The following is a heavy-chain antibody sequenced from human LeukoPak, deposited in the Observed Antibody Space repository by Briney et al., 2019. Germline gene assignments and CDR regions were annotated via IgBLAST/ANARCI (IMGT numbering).Heavy chain of an antibody. CDR1: GFTFSSYG. J-gene: IGHJ4*02. D-gene: IGHD3-22*01. Sequence: GGSLRLSCAASGFTFSSYGMSWVRQAPGKGLEWVSAISGSGGSTYYADSEKGRFTISRDNSKNTLYLQMNSLRAEDTAVYYCAKDLADSSGYWGFDYWGQGTLVTVSS. CDR3: AKDLADSSGYWGFDY. CDR2: ISGSGGST. V-gene: IGHV3-23*01.